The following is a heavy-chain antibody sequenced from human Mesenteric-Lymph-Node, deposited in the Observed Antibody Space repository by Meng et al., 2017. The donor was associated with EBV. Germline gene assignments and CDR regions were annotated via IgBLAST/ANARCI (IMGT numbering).Heavy chain of an antibody. CDR1: GASFATNA. V-gene: IGHV1-69*06. CDR3: ARGRFEGYDGLPAY. CDR2: IVPIFEKS. D-gene: IGHD5-12*01. Sequence: QEQLGHSVAAVKTPGSAVMVSCKSSGASFATNAISGVRQAPGEGLEWMGAIVPIFEKSNYAQKFQGRLTITADKSTNIAYMELASLTSDDTAVYYCARGRFEGYDGLPAYWGQGTLVTVSS. J-gene: IGHJ4*02.